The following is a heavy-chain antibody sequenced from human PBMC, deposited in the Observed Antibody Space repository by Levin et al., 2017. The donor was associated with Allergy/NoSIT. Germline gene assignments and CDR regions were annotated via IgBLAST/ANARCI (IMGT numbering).Heavy chain of an antibody. Sequence: SETLSLTCTVSGGSISSSSYYWGWIRQPPGKGLEWIGSIYYSGSTYSNPSLKSRVTISVDTSKNQFSLTLSSVTAADTAVYYCASSYSSGRRAIDYWGQGTLVTVSS. CDR2: IYYSGST. J-gene: IGHJ4*02. CDR1: GGSISSSSYY. CDR3: ASSYSSGRRAIDY. V-gene: IGHV4-39*01. D-gene: IGHD6-19*01.